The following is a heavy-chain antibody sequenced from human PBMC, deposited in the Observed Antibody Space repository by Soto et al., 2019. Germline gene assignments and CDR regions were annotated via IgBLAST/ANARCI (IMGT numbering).Heavy chain of an antibody. Sequence: PGGSLRLSCSASGFTFSSYAMHWVRQAPGKGLEYVSAISSNGGSTYYADSVKGRFTISRDNSKNTLYLQMSSLRAEDTAVYYCVKDSLEYDILTGYLGGISLDYWGQGTLVTVSS. V-gene: IGHV3-64D*06. CDR2: ISSNGGST. J-gene: IGHJ4*02. CDR1: GFTFSSYA. CDR3: VKDSLEYDILTGYLGGISLDY. D-gene: IGHD3-9*01.